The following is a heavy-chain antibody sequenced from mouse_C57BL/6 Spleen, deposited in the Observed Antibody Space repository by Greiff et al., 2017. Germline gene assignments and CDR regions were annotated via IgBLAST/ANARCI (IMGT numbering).Heavy chain of an antibody. CDR2: IYPSDSET. Sequence: QVQLQQPGAELVRPGSSVKLSCKASGYTFTSYWMDWVKQRPGQGLEWIGNIYPSDSETHYNQQFKDKATLTVDTSSSTAYLQLSSLPSEDAAVYYCARRGNYAMDYWGQGTSGTVSS. CDR3: ARRGNYAMDY. J-gene: IGHJ4*01. D-gene: IGHD1-1*02. V-gene: IGHV1-61*01. CDR1: GYTFTSYW.